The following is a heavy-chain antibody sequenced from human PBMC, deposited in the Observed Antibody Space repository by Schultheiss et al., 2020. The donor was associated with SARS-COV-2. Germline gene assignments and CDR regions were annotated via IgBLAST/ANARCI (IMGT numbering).Heavy chain of an antibody. D-gene: IGHD6-19*01. CDR1: GGSISSYY. CDR3: ARGYSGWRGEWFDP. J-gene: IGHJ5*02. V-gene: IGHV4-4*07. Sequence: SQTLSLTCTVSGGSISSYYWSWIRQPAGKGLEWIGRIYTSGSTNYNPSLKSRVTMSVDTSKKQFSLNLSSVTAADTAVYYCARGYSGWRGEWFDPWGQGTLVTVSS. CDR2: IYTSGST.